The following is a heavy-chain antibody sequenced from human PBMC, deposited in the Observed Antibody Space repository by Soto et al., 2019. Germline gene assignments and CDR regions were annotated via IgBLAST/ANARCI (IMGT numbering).Heavy chain of an antibody. CDR3: ARDAYCSGGSCMGSYFDY. V-gene: IGHV4-31*02. CDR2: IYYSGSA. CDR1: GVSISSGGYY. Sequence: QVQLQESGPGLVKPSQTLSLSCTVSGVSISSGGYYWSWIRQHPGKGPEWIGYIYYSGSAYYNPSLKSRVTISVDTSKNQFSLRLNSVTAADTAVYFCARDAYCSGGSCMGSYFDYWGQGTLVTVSS. J-gene: IGHJ4*02. D-gene: IGHD2-15*01.